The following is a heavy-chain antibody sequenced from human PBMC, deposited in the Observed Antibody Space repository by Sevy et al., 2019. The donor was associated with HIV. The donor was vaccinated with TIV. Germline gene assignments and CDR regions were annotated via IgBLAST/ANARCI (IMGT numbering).Heavy chain of an antibody. CDR3: AKDLLQLTIKELAQDYYYGMDV. J-gene: IGHJ6*02. CDR2: TSYDGHNN. V-gene: IGHV3-30*18. Sequence: GGSLRLSCAASGFTFSNYGIHWVRQAPGKGLEWVAITSYDGHNNYYEDSVKGRFTISRDNSKNTLYPQMNSLRAEDTAVYYCAKDLLQLTIKELAQDYYYGMDVWGQGTTVTVSS. D-gene: IGHD1-26*01. CDR1: GFTFSNYG.